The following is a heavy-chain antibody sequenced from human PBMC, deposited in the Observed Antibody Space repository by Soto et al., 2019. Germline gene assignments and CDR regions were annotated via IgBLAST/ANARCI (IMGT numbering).Heavy chain of an antibody. CDR2: VFWNDDK. D-gene: IGHD3-16*01. Sequence: QITLKESGPTLVKATQTLTLTCTFSGFSLNTGGVGVGWIRQPPGKALEWLALVFWNDDKRYRPSLRSRLTITKDTSKNQVVLIMTDMDPVDTATYFCAYRRSPNEYGWDVWGQGTTVTVSS. V-gene: IGHV2-5*01. CDR1: GFSLNTGGVG. CDR3: AYRRSPNEYGWDV. J-gene: IGHJ6*02.